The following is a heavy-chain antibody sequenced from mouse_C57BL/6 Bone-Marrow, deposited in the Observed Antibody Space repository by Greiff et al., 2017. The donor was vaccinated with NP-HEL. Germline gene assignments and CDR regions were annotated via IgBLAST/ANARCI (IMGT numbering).Heavy chain of an antibody. D-gene: IGHD1-1*01. CDR2: IDPSDSYT. Sequence: QVQLRQPGAELVRPGTSVKLSCKASGYTFTSYWMHWVKQRPGQGLEWIGVIDPSDSYTNYNQKFKGKATLTVDTSSSTAYMQLSSLTSEDSAVYYCAREDYYGSSYNYWGQGTTLTVSS. CDR3: AREDYYGSSYNY. CDR1: GYTFTSYW. J-gene: IGHJ2*01. V-gene: IGHV1-59*01.